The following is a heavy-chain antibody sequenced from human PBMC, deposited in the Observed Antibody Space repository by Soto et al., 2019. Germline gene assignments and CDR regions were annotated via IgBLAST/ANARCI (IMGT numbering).Heavy chain of an antibody. CDR2: INVYKGST. D-gene: IGHD1-26*01. V-gene: IGHV1-18*01. J-gene: IGHJ4*02. Sequence: QVHLVQSGPEPKKPGASVTVSCQALGNAFSGHGISWVRQAPGQGLEWMGWINVYKGSTNYSPKFQDRVTMTTDTSTRTVYMELRSLTSDDTAVYYCGRDGDEWDQRYLDYWGQGTLVTVYS. CDR3: GRDGDEWDQRYLDY. CDR1: GNAFSGHG.